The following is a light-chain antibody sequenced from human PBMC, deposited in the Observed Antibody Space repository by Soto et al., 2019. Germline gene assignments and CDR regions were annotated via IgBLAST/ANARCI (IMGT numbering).Light chain of an antibody. Sequence: EIVMTQSPGTLSVSAGERATLSCRASQSISSNLAWYQQRPGQAPRLLIYGASTRTTGVAARFNGSGSGTEFTLTTSSLQSEDSAVYYCQQYNNWHRTFGQGTKVDIK. CDR3: QQYNNWHRT. J-gene: IGKJ1*01. CDR2: GAS. CDR1: QSISSN. V-gene: IGKV3-15*01.